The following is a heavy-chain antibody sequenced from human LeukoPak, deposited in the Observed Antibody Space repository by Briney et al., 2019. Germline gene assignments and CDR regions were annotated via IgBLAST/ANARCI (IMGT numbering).Heavy chain of an antibody. V-gene: IGHV1-8*03. Sequence: AASVKVSCKASGYTFTSYDINWVRQATGQGLEWMGWMNPNSGNTGYAQKFQGRVTITRNTSISTAYMELSSLRSEDTAVYYCARGRAAGGSKGYYFDYWGQGTLVTVSS. D-gene: IGHD6-13*01. CDR1: GYTFTSYD. J-gene: IGHJ4*02. CDR3: ARGRAAGGSKGYYFDY. CDR2: MNPNSGNT.